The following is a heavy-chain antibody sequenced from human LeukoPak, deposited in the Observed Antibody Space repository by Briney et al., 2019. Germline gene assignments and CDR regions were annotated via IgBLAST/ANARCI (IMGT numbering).Heavy chain of an antibody. J-gene: IGHJ4*02. CDR2: INPNSGGT. Sequence: ASVKVSCKASGYTFTSYDIIWVRQAPGQGLEWMGWINPNSGGTNYAQKFQGRVTMTRDTSINTAYMELSRLRSDDTAVYYCARGRVSPGYWGQGTLVTVSS. CDR1: GYTFTSYD. CDR3: ARGRVSPGY. V-gene: IGHV1-2*02.